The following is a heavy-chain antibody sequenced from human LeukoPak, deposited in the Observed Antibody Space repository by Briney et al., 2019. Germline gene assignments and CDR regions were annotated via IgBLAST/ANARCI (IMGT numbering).Heavy chain of an antibody. V-gene: IGHV1-18*01. J-gene: IGHJ6*03. Sequence: GASVKVSCKASGYTFTSYGISWVRQAPGQGLEWMGWISAYNGNTNYAQKLQGRVTMTTDTSTSTAYMELRSLRSDDTAVYYCARVAGGNSDYYYYMDVXXXGTTVTVSS. CDR3: ARVAGGNSDYYYYMDV. D-gene: IGHD4-23*01. CDR1: GYTFTSYG. CDR2: ISAYNGNT.